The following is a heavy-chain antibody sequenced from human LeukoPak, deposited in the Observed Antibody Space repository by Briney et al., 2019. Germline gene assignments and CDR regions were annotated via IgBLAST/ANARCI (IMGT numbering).Heavy chain of an antibody. CDR2: ISAYNGNT. J-gene: IGHJ4*02. Sequence: EASVNVSCKASGGTFSSYAISCVRRAPGQGLEWIGWISAYNGNTNYPQKLQARVTMTTDTSTSTAYMELRSLRSDDTAVYYCAREGPYYYDISGSSDWGQGTLVTVSS. CDR1: GGTFSSYA. V-gene: IGHV1-18*01. D-gene: IGHD3-22*01. CDR3: AREGPYYYDISGSSD.